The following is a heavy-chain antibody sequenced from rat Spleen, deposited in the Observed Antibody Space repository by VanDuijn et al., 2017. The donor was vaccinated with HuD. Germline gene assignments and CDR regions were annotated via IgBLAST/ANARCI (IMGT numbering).Heavy chain of an antibody. V-gene: IGHV2-16*01. CDR3: ARSDFSSPYYFDY. Sequence: QVHLKESGPGRVQPSQTLSLTCTVSGFSLSRHGVIWVRQPPGKGLEWMGVMWSGGSTAYNSALKSRLSISRDTSKSQVFLKMNSLQTEDTAMYFCARSDFSSPYYFDYWGQGVMVTVSS. CDR1: GFSLSRHG. J-gene: IGHJ2*01. D-gene: IGHD1-2*01. CDR2: MWSGGST.